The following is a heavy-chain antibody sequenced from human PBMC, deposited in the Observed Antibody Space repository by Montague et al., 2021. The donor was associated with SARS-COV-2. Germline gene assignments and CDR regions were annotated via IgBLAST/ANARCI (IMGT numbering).Heavy chain of an antibody. J-gene: IGHJ4*02. CDR1: GGSIESGNW. CDR3: ATGINYYDFLALQS. V-gene: IGHV4-4*02. CDR2: ILHTEST. Sequence: SETRSLTCTVSGGSIESGNWWSWVRQTPGKGLEWIGEILHTESTNFHPSLKTRVAMSVDKSRNQFSLKLTSLTAADTAVYYCATGINYYDFLALQSWGQGALVIVSS. D-gene: IGHD3/OR15-3a*01.